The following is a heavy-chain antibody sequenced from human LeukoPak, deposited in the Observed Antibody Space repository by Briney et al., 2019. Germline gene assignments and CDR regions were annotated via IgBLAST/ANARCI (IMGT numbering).Heavy chain of an antibody. V-gene: IGHV3-73*01. Sequence: GGSLRLSCAASGFTFSGSSMSWARQASGKGLEWVGRIRSKANSFATTYSASVKGRFTISRGDSKNTAYLQMNSLKTEDTAVYYCTARGTVTSTDDAFDIWGQGTMVTVSS. CDR3: TARGTVTSTDDAFDI. CDR1: GFTFSGSS. D-gene: IGHD4-17*01. J-gene: IGHJ3*02. CDR2: IRSKANSFAT.